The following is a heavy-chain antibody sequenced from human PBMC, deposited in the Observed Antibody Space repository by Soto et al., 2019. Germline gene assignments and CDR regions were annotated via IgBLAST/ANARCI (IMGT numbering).Heavy chain of an antibody. V-gene: IGHV3-30*18. J-gene: IGHJ6*02. D-gene: IGHD6-19*01. CDR2: ISYDGSNK. Sequence: GGSLRLSCAASGFTFSSYGMHWVRQAPGKGLEWVAVISYDGSNKYYADSVKGRFTISRDNSKNTLYLQMNSLRAEDTAVYYCAKDLVAGTGLYYYGMDVWGQGTTVTVSS. CDR3: AKDLVAGTGLYYYGMDV. CDR1: GFTFSSYG.